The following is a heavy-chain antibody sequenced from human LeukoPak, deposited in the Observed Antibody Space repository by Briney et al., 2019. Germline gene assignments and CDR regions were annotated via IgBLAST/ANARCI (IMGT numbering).Heavy chain of an antibody. CDR1: GFTFSSYA. D-gene: IGHD6-13*01. J-gene: IGHJ4*02. Sequence: GGSLRLSCAASGFTFSSYAMHWVRQAPGKGLEWVAVISYDGSNKYYADSVKGRFTISRDNSKNTLYLQMNSLSAEDTAVYYCARTGGSWYYVDYWGQGTLVTVSS. CDR2: ISYDGSNK. V-gene: IGHV3-30-3*01. CDR3: ARTGGSWYYVDY.